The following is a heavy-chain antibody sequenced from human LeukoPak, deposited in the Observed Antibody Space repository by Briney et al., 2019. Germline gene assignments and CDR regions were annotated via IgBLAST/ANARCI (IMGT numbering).Heavy chain of an antibody. J-gene: IGHJ4*02. D-gene: IGHD2-2*01. CDR1: GFTFDDYG. Sequence: PGGSLRLSCAASGFTFDDYGMSWVRQAPGKGLEWVSGINWNGGSTGYADSVKGRFTISRDNAKNSLYLQMNSLRPEDTAVYYCARENSHQLPYTLDYWGQGTLVTVSS. V-gene: IGHV3-20*04. CDR2: INWNGGST. CDR3: ARENSHQLPYTLDY.